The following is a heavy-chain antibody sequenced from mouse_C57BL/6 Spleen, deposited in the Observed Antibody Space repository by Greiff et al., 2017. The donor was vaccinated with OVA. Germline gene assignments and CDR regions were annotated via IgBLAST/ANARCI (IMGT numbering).Heavy chain of an antibody. CDR2: IDPSDSET. V-gene: IGHV1-52*01. CDR1: GYTFTSYW. D-gene: IGHD1-1*01. CDR3: ARFGPTVVATDY. Sequence: QVQLQQPGAELVRPGSSVKLSCKASGYTFTSYWMHWVKQRPIQGLEWIGNIDPSDSETHYNQKFKDKATLTVDKSSSTAYMQLSSLTSEDSAVYCCARFGPTVVATDYWGQGTTLTVSS. J-gene: IGHJ2*01.